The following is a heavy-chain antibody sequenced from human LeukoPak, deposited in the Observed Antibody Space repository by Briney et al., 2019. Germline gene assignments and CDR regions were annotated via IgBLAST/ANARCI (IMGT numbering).Heavy chain of an antibody. CDR1: GYTFGTYW. J-gene: IGHJ4*02. D-gene: IGHD4-23*01. CDR2: IYPGDSDT. V-gene: IGHV5-51*01. CDR3: ARRGLGGYFYYFDY. Sequence: GESLQISCKGSGYTFGTYWITWVRQMPGKGLEWMGMIYPGDSDTRYSPSFQGQVTISADKSINTAYLQWSSLKASDTAMYHCARRGLGGYFYYFDYWGQGALVTVSS.